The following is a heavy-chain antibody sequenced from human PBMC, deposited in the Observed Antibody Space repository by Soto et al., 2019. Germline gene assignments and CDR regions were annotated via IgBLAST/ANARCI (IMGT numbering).Heavy chain of an antibody. Sequence: QVQLVQSGAEVKKPGSSVKVSCKASGGTFNTYAISWVRQAPGQGLEWMGGIIPIFNTPNYAQRFQGRVTITADESTSTAYMERSSLRSEDTALYYCARDKTGTNYYNGLDVWGQGTTVTVSS. CDR1: GGTFNTYA. D-gene: IGHD1-1*01. V-gene: IGHV1-69*12. CDR2: IIPIFNTP. J-gene: IGHJ6*02. CDR3: ARDKTGTNYYNGLDV.